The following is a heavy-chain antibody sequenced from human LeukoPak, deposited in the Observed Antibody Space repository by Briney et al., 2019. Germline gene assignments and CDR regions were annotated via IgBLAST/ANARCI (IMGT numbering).Heavy chain of an antibody. CDR1: GFTFSDYW. CDR3: ARDLGEAWYYYYGMDV. V-gene: IGHV3-7*01. Sequence: GGSLRLSCAASGFTFSDYWMSWVHQAPGKGLQWVANIKPDGSEKYYVDSVKGRFTISRDNAKNSLYLQMNSLRAEDTAVYYCARDLGEAWYYYYGMDVWGQGTTVTVSS. CDR2: IKPDGSEK. J-gene: IGHJ6*02. D-gene: IGHD3-10*01.